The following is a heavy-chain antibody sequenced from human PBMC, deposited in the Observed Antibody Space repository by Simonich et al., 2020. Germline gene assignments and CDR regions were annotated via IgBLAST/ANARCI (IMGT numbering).Heavy chain of an antibody. CDR1: GGSISSSSYY. Sequence: QLQLQESGPGLVKPSETLSLTCTVSGGSISSSSYYWGWLRPPPGKGLEWIGSIYYSGSTYYTPSLKSRCTISVDTSKNQFSLKRSVVTAADTAVYYCARHAGFAFDIWGQGTMVTVSS. CDR2: IYYSGST. CDR3: ARHAGFAFDI. D-gene: IGHD6-13*01. J-gene: IGHJ3*02. V-gene: IGHV4-39*01.